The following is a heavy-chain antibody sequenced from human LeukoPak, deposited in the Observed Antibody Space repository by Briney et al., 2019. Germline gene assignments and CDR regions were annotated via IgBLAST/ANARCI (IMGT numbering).Heavy chain of an antibody. J-gene: IGHJ3*02. CDR3: ARGNDFPDAFDI. D-gene: IGHD2-21*02. CDR1: GGTFSSYA. V-gene: IGHV1-69*13. CDR2: IIPIFGTA. Sequence: GASVKVSCKASGGTFSSYAISWVRQAPGQGLEWMGGIIPIFGTANYAQKFQGRVTITADESTSTAYMELSSLRSEDTAVYYCARGNDFPDAFDIWGRGTMVTVSS.